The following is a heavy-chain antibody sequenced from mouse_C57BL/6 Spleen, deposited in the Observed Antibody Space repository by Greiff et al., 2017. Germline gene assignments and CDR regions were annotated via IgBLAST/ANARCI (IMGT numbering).Heavy chain of an antibody. V-gene: IGHV1-52*01. CDR3: ASSGIYYGNYLFAY. CDR1: GYTFTSYW. D-gene: IGHD2-1*01. J-gene: IGHJ3*01. Sequence: VQLQQPGAELVRPGSSVKLSCKASGYTFTSYWMHWVKQRPIQGLEWIGNIDPSDSETHYNQKFKDKATLTVDKSSSTAYMQLSSLTSEDSAVYYCASSGIYYGNYLFAYWGQGTLVTVSA. CDR2: IDPSDSET.